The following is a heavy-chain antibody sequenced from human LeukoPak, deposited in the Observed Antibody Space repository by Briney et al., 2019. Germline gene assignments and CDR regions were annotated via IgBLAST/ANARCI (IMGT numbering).Heavy chain of an antibody. Sequence: GGSLRLSCAASGFTFRSYEMNWVRQAPGKGLGWVSYISSSGTTVYYADSVGGRFTVSRDNGKNSLYLEMNSLRAEDTAVYYCARSIKGDSDHWGQGTLVTVSS. CDR1: GFTFRSYE. CDR2: ISSSGTTV. CDR3: ARSIKGDSDH. V-gene: IGHV3-48*03. J-gene: IGHJ4*02. D-gene: IGHD3-10*01.